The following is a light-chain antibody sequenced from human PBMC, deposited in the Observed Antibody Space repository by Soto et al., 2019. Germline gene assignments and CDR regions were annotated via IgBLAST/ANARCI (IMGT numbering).Light chain of an antibody. CDR3: QQYNTYPLT. V-gene: IGKV1-5*01. J-gene: IGKJ4*01. Sequence: QMTQSPSTLSASVGDRVTITCRASQTISNWLAWYQQKPGKAPKVLIYDASTLDGGVPSRFSGRRSGTDFTLTISSLQPSDFATYYCQQYNTYPLTFGGGTKVDI. CDR1: QTISNW. CDR2: DAS.